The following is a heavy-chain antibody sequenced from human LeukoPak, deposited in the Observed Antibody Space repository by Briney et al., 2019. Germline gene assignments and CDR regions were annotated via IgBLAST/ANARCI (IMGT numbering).Heavy chain of an antibody. Sequence: PGGSLRLSCAASGFTFSSYAMSWVRQAPGKGLEWVSAISGSGGSTYYADSAKGRFTISRDNSKNTLYLQMNSLRAEDTAVYYCASTRGGDCYSCAFDIWGQGTMVTVSS. CDR2: ISGSGGST. CDR3: ASTRGGDCYSCAFDI. V-gene: IGHV3-23*01. CDR1: GFTFSSYA. J-gene: IGHJ3*02. D-gene: IGHD2-21*02.